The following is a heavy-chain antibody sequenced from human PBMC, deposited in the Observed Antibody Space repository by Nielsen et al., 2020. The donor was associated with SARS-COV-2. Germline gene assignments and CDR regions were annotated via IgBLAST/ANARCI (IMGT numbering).Heavy chain of an antibody. CDR1: GFTFDDYA. CDR3: AKDLENIAVAHFDY. Sequence: SLKISCAASGFTFDDYAMHWVRQAPGKGLEWVSGISWNSGSIGYADSVKGRFTISRDNSKNTLYLQMNSLRAEDTAVYYCAKDLENIAVAHFDYWGQGTLVTVSS. CDR2: ISWNSGSI. V-gene: IGHV3-9*01. D-gene: IGHD6-19*01. J-gene: IGHJ4*02.